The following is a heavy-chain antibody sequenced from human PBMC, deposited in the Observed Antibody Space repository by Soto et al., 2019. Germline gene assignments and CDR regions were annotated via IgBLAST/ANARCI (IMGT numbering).Heavy chain of an antibody. CDR1: GDIFSGYS. J-gene: IGHJ4*02. D-gene: IGHD5-12*01. Sequence: QVQLVQSGAEVKKPGSSVKVSCKTSGDIFSGYSISWVRQAPGQGLEWMGGIIPIFGTTNYAQRFHGRVTITAAKPTSTVYMELYSLKSEDTAVYYCARDLGSGYDPGDYWGQGTLVTVSS. V-gene: IGHV1-69*14. CDR2: IIPIFGTT. CDR3: ARDLGSGYDPGDY.